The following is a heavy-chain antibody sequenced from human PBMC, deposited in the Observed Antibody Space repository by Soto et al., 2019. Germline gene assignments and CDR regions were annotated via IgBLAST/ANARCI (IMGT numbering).Heavy chain of an antibody. CDR1: GFTFSSYW. V-gene: IGHV3-7*01. J-gene: IGHJ4*02. Sequence: GGSLRLSCAASGFTFSSYWMSWVRQAPGKGLEWVANIKQDGSEKYYVDSVKGRFTISRDNAKNSLYLQMNSLRAEDTAVYYCARDGGGLLPFFDYWGQGTLVTVSS. CDR2: IKQDGSEK. CDR3: ARDGGGLLPFFDY.